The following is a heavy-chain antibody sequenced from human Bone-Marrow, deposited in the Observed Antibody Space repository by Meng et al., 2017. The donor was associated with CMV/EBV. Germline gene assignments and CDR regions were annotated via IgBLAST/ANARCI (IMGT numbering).Heavy chain of an antibody. Sequence: ASVKVSCKASGYTFTSYDLNWVRQATGQGLEWMGWMNPNSGNTGYAQKFQGRVTITRNPSISTAYMELSSLRSEDTAVYYCARGGHKLSGYDYWGQGTLVTVSP. CDR2: MNPNSGNT. V-gene: IGHV1-8*03. J-gene: IGHJ4*02. CDR1: GYTFTSYD. D-gene: IGHD1-1*01. CDR3: ARGGHKLSGYDY.